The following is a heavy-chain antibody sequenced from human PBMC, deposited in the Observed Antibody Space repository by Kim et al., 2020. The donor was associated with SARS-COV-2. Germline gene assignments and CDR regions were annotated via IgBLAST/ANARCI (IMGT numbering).Heavy chain of an antibody. D-gene: IGHD4-17*01. Sequence: SVKVSCKASGGTFSSYAISWVRQAPGQGLEWMGGIIPIFGTANYAQKFQGRVTITADESTSTAYMELSSLRSEDTAVYYCARDVLTTVTTGRFDPWGQGTLVTVSS. CDR3: ARDVLTTVTTGRFDP. CDR1: GGTFSSYA. J-gene: IGHJ5*02. CDR2: IIPIFGTA. V-gene: IGHV1-69*13.